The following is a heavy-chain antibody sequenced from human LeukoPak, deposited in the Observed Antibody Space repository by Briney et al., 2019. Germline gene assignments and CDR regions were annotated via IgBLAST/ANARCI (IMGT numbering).Heavy chain of an antibody. CDR1: GGTYSSYA. CDR3: AGDNAMVVTQRGGVLYDY. J-gene: IGHJ4*02. V-gene: IGHV1-69*05. Sequence: SVKVSCKASGGTYSSYAISWVRQAPGQGLEWMGRIIPIFGTANYAQKFQGRVTITTDESTSTAYMELSSLRSEDTAVYYCAGDNAMVVTQRGGVLYDYWGQGTLVTVSS. CDR2: IIPIFGTA. D-gene: IGHD4-23*01.